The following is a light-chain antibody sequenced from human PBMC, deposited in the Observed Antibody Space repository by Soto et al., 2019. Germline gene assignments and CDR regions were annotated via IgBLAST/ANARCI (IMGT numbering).Light chain of an antibody. CDR1: QSVSSTY. CDR2: GAS. Sequence: TVLTQSPGTLSLSPGERATLSCRASQSVSSTYVSWYQQKPGQAPRLLIFGASSRATGIPDRFSGSGSGTDFTLTISRLEPEDFAVYYCQQSANSPGTFGQGTKLEIK. CDR3: QQSANSPGT. J-gene: IGKJ2*02. V-gene: IGKV3-20*01.